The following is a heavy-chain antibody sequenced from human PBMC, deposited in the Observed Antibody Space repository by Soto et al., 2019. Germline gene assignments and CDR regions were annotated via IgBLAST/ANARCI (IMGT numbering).Heavy chain of an antibody. Sequence: QVQLVQSGAEVKKPGSSVKVSCKASGGTFSSYAISWVRQAPGQGLEWKGGIIPIFGTANYAQKFQGRVTITADESTSTAYMELSSLRSEDTAVYYCARSLVGYCSSTSCQNYYYYGMDVWGQGTTVTVSS. CDR3: ARSLVGYCSSTSCQNYYYYGMDV. D-gene: IGHD2-2*01. CDR1: GGTFSSYA. V-gene: IGHV1-69*01. CDR2: IIPIFGTA. J-gene: IGHJ6*02.